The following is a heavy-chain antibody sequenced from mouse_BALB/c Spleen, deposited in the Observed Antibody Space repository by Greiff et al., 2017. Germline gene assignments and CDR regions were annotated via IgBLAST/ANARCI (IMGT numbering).Heavy chain of an antibody. CDR2: INSNGGST. D-gene: IGHD1-1*01. J-gene: IGHJ2*01. V-gene: IGHV5-6-3*01. CDR3: ARDSGYYGSRYEAFDD. CDR1: GFTFSSYG. Sequence: EVKLVESGGGLVQPGGSLKLSCAASGFTFSSYGMSWVRQTPDKRLELVATINSNGGSTYYPDSVKGRFTISRDNAKNTLYLQMSSLKSEDTAMYYCARDSGYYGSRYEAFDDWGQGTTLTVSS.